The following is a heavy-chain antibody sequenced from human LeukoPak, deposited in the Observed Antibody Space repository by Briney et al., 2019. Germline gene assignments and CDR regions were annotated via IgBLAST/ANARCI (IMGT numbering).Heavy chain of an antibody. CDR2: IYYSGST. Sequence: SETLSLTCTVSGGSISSYYWSWIRQPPGKGLEWIGYIYYSGSTNYNPSLKSRVTISVDTSKNQFSLKLSSVTAADTAVYYCAREGGVGQPGDFDYWGQGTLVTVSS. CDR3: AREGGVGQPGDFDY. V-gene: IGHV4-59*01. J-gene: IGHJ4*02. D-gene: IGHD3-16*01. CDR1: GGSISSYY.